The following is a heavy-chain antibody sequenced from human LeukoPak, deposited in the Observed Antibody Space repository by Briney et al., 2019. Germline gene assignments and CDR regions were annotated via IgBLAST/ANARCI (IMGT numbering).Heavy chain of an antibody. V-gene: IGHV4-39*07. CDR1: GASISSTTYY. D-gene: IGHD1-26*01. Sequence: SETLSLTCTVSGASISSTTYYWAWLRQPPGKGLEWIGDINHSGSTNYNPSLKSRVTISVDTSKNQFSLKLSSVTAADTAVYYCARGHESIVGATFIDYWGQGTLVTVSS. CDR3: ARGHESIVGATFIDY. CDR2: INHSGST. J-gene: IGHJ4*02.